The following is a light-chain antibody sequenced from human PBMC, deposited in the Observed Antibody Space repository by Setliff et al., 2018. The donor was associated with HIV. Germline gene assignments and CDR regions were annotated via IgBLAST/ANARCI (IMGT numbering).Light chain of an antibody. CDR2: DVS. V-gene: IGLV2-14*01. J-gene: IGLJ3*02. CDR3: SSYTTSRSWV. CDR1: SSDVGAYNF. Sequence: QSALTQPASVSGSPGQSITISCTGTSSDVGAYNFVSWYQQHPGKAPKLMIYDVSKRPSGVSNRFSGSKSGNTASLTISGLQAEDEAVYYCSSYTTSRSWVFGGGTRSPS.